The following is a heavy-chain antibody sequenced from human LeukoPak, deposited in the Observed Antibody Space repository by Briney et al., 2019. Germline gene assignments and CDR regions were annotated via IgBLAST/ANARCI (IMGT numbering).Heavy chain of an antibody. CDR2: IYTSGST. V-gene: IGHV4-4*07. D-gene: IGHD5-18*01. CDR1: GGSISSYY. J-gene: IGHJ3*02. CDR3: ARDEDTTLARAFDI. Sequence: SETLSLTCTVSGGSISSYYWSWIRQPAGKGLEWIGRIYTSGSTNYNPSLKSRVTMSVDTSKNQLSLNLRSVTAADTAMYYCARDEDTTLARAFDIWGQGTMVTVSS.